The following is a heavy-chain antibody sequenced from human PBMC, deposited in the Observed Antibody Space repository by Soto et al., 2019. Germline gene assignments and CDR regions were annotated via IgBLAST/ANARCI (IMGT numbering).Heavy chain of an antibody. CDR3: ARDTGTGDALRAYHFDY. V-gene: IGHV1-3*01. J-gene: IGHJ4*02. CDR1: RYSFTTYA. D-gene: IGHD4-4*01. CDR2: INAGNGDT. Sequence: ASVKVSCKASRYSFTTYALHWVRQAPGQRLEWMGWINAGNGDTKYSEKFQGRVTITRDTPANTAYMEPSSLRSEDTSVYYCARDTGTGDALRAYHFDYWGQGTLVTVSS.